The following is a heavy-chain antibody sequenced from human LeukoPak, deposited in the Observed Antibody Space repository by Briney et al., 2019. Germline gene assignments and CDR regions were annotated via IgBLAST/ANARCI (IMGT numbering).Heavy chain of an antibody. CDR1: GYTLTELS. J-gene: IGHJ4*02. CDR3: ARVAYCSGGSCYDGDFFDY. V-gene: IGHV1-24*01. Sequence: GASVKVSCKVSGYTLTELSMHWVRQAPGKGLEWMGGFDPEDGETIYAQKFQGRVTMTRDMSTSTVYMELSSLRSEDTAVYYCARVAYCSGGSCYDGDFFDYWGQGTLVTVSS. D-gene: IGHD2-15*01. CDR2: FDPEDGET.